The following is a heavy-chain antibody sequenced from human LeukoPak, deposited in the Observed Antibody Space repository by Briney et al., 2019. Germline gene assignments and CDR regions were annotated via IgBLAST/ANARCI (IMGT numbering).Heavy chain of an antibody. V-gene: IGHV4-30-2*01. Sequence: SQTLSLTCTVSGGSISSGGYYWSWIRQPPGKGLEWIGYIYHSGSTYYNPSLKSRVTISVDRSKNQFSLKLSSVTAADTAVYYCASPNYPGDAFDIWGQGTMVTVSS. D-gene: IGHD3-10*01. CDR3: ASPNYPGDAFDI. CDR1: GGSISSGGYY. CDR2: IYHSGST. J-gene: IGHJ3*02.